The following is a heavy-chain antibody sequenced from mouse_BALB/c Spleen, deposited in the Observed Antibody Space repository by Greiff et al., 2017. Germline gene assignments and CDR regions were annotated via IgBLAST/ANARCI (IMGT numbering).Heavy chain of an antibody. J-gene: IGHJ2*01. CDR2: ISSGGST. CDR1: GFTFSSYA. Sequence: EVMLVESGGGLVKPGGSLKLSCAASGFTFSSYAMSWVRQTPEKRLEWVASISSGGSTYYPDSVKGRFTISRDNAGNILYLQMSSLRSEDTAMYYCARGEIFDYWGQGTTLTVSS. CDR3: ARGEIFDY. V-gene: IGHV5-6-5*01.